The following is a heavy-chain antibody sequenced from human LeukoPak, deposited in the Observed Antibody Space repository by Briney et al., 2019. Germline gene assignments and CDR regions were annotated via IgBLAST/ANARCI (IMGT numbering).Heavy chain of an antibody. CDR2: INQDGSEK. J-gene: IGHJ6*04. Sequence: GGSLRLSCEVSGFMFRNYWMDWVRQTPGRGLEWVANINQDGSEKYFVDSVKGRFTISRDNAKNPLYLQMNNLRDEDTAVYYCSRALEVWGKGTAVTVSS. CDR1: GFMFRNYW. V-gene: IGHV3-7*01. CDR3: SRALEV.